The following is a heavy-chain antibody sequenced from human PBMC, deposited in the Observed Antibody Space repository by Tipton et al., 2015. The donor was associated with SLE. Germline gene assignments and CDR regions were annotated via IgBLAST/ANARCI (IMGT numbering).Heavy chain of an antibody. CDR3: ARQTAEIAAGGYFDL. J-gene: IGHJ2*01. V-gene: IGHV4-39*07. CDR1: GGSISSSSYY. D-gene: IGHD6-25*01. Sequence: TLSLTCTVSGGSISSSSYYWGWIRQPPGKGLEWIGKIYYSGSTYYSPSLKSRVSISEDTSKNQFSLKLSSVTAADTAVYYCARQTAEIAAGGYFDLWGRGTLVTVSS. CDR2: IYYSGST.